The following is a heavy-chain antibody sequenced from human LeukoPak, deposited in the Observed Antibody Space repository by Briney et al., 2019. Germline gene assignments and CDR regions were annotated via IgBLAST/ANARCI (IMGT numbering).Heavy chain of an antibody. CDR1: GGSISSSSYY. CDR2: INHSGST. CDR3: RYGDYRRSCDY. V-gene: IGHV4-39*07. Sequence: PSETLSLTCTVSGGSISSSSYYWGWIRQPPGKGLEWIGEINHSGSTNYNPSLKSRVTISVDTSKNQFSLKLSSVTAADTAVYYCRYGDYRRSCDYWGQGTLVTVSS. J-gene: IGHJ4*02. D-gene: IGHD4-17*01.